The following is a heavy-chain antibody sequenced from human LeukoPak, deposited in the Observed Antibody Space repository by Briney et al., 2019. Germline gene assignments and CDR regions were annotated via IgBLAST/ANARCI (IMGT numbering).Heavy chain of an antibody. D-gene: IGHD4-11*01. CDR2: IDGSGVNK. CDR3: VRGHYSNTL. Sequence: PGGSLRLSCTASGFSFNSYAMSWVRQAPGKGLEWVSAIDGSGVNKYYADSVKGRFTISRDNSKNTLYLQMNSLRAEDTSVYYCVRGHYSNTLGGQGTLVTVSS. V-gene: IGHV3-23*01. CDR1: GFSFNSYA. J-gene: IGHJ4*02.